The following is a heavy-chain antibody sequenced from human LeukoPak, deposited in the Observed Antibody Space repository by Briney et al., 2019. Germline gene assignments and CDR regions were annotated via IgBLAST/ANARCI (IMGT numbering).Heavy chain of an antibody. CDR2: ISSSSSYI. CDR3: ARDRGYCSGGSCYSPVGYFDY. Sequence: GGSLRLSCAASGFTFSSYSMNWVRQAPGKGLEWVSLISSSSSYIYYADSVKGRFTISRDNAKNSLYLQMNSLRAEDTAVYYCARDRGYCSGGSCYSPVGYFDYWGQGTLVTVSS. J-gene: IGHJ4*02. V-gene: IGHV3-21*01. D-gene: IGHD2-15*01. CDR1: GFTFSSYS.